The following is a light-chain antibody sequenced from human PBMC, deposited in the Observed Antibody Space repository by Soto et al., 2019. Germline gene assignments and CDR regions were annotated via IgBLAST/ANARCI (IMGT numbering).Light chain of an antibody. Sequence: QSAPNQPASVSGSTGQSITNPCKRTSSDVGGFNYVSWYQQHPGKAPKLTIYDVTNRPSGVSYRFSGSKSGNTASLTISGLQAEDEADYYCNSYTSSSTYVFGTGTKVTVL. CDR2: DVT. J-gene: IGLJ1*01. V-gene: IGLV2-14*03. CDR3: NSYTSSSTYV. CDR1: SSDVGGFNY.